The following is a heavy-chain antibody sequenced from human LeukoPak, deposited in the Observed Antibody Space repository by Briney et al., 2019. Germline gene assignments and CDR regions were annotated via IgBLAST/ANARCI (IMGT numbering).Heavy chain of an antibody. D-gene: IGHD2-21*02. J-gene: IGHJ4*02. Sequence: PSETLSLTCAVYGGSFSGYYWSWIRQPPGKGLEWIGEINHSGSTNYNPSLKSRVTISVDTSKNQFSLKLSSVTAADTAVYYCAREGPPPCGGDCYSFDYWGQGTLVTVSS. CDR2: INHSGST. CDR1: GGSFSGYY. V-gene: IGHV4-34*01. CDR3: AREGPPPCGGDCYSFDY.